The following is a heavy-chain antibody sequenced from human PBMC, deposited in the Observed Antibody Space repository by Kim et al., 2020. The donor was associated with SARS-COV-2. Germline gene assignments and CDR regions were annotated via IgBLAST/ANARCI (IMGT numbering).Heavy chain of an antibody. CDR1: GGSFSGYY. J-gene: IGHJ1*01. V-gene: IGHV4-34*01. CDR2: INQSGST. Sequence: SETLSLTCAVYGGSFSGYYWSWIRQPPGKGLEWIGEINQSGSTNYNPSLKSRVTISVDTSKNQFSLKLSSVTAADTAVYYCATGLHYYYRSGPRGEYSQ. D-gene: IGHD3-10*01. CDR3: ATGLHYYYRSGPRGEYSQ.